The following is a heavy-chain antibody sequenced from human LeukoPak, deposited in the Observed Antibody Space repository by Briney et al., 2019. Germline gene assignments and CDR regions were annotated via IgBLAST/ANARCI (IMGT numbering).Heavy chain of an antibody. CDR2: INHSGST. CDR1: GGSFSGYY. D-gene: IGHD3-3*01. V-gene: IGHV4-34*01. J-gene: IGHJ6*03. Sequence: SETLSLTCAVYGGSFSGYYWSWIRQPPGKGLEWIGDINHSGSTNYNPSLKSRVTISVDTSKNQFSLKLSSVTAADTAVYYCARGRGTTYYDFWSGYGSGDYYYMDVWGKGTTVTVSS. CDR3: ARGRGTTYYDFWSGYGSGDYYYMDV.